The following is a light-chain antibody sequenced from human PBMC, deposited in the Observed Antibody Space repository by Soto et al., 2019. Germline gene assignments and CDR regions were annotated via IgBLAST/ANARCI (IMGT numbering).Light chain of an antibody. CDR2: DAS. CDR1: QSISIR. CDR3: QQYETFSGT. J-gene: IGKJ1*01. Sequence: DIQMTQSPSTLSASVGDRVAITCRAGQSISIRLAWYQQKPGKAPKLLIYDASALQRGVPSRFSGSGSGTKFTLTIASLQPDDFATYYCQQYETFSGTFGPGTKVDIK. V-gene: IGKV1-5*01.